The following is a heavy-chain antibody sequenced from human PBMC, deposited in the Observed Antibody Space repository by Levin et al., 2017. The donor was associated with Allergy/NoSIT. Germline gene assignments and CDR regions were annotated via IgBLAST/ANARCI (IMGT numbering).Heavy chain of an antibody. J-gene: IGHJ2*01. Sequence: GESLKISCAASGFTFSSYSMNWVRQAPGKGLEWVSSISSSSSYIYYADSVKGRFTISRDNAKNSLYLQMNSLRAEDTAVYYCARLRGIAVAGTGYFDRWGRGTLVTVSS. D-gene: IGHD6-19*01. V-gene: IGHV3-21*01. CDR3: ARLRGIAVAGTGYFDR. CDR2: ISSSSSYI. CDR1: GFTFSSYS.